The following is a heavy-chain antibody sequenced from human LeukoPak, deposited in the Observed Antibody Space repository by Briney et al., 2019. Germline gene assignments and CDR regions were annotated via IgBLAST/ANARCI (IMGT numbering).Heavy chain of an antibody. CDR1: GYTFTSYD. CDR2: MSPNSGDT. J-gene: IGHJ4*02. Sequence: AASVKVSCKASGYTFTSYDFNWVRQATGQRPESMGWMSPNSGDTGYAQKFQDRVTMTRNTSISTAYMELSSLRSDDTAVYYCARGPPNWGYDYWGPGTLVTVSS. D-gene: IGHD7-27*01. V-gene: IGHV1-8*01. CDR3: ARGPPNWGYDY.